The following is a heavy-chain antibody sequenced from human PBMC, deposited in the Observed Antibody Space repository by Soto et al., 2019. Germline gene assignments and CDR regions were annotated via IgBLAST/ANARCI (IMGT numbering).Heavy chain of an antibody. V-gene: IGHV1-69*13. CDR1: GGTLSSYT. D-gene: IGHD2-15*01. CDR2: IIPLYGTA. Sequence: SVKVSCKASGGTLSSYTISWVRQAPGQGLEWMGGIIPLYGTANYAQKFQGRVTITADESTSTAYMELTSLRSEDTAVYYCARDMGGCSAGSCRYNWFDPWRQGTLVTVSS. J-gene: IGHJ5*02. CDR3: ARDMGGCSAGSCRYNWFDP.